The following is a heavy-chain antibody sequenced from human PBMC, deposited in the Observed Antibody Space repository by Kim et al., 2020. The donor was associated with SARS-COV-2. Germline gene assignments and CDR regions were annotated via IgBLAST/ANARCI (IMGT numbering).Heavy chain of an antibody. J-gene: IGHJ6*02. D-gene: IGHD3-9*01. CDR1: GFTFSSYG. Sequence: GGSLRLSCAASGFTFSSYGMHWVRQAPGKGLEWVAVISYDGSNKYYADSVKGRFTISRDNSKNTLYLQMNSLRAEDTAVYYCAKAGEEYYDILTGYGGPYGMDVWGQGTTVTVSS. V-gene: IGHV3-30*18. CDR3: AKAGEEYYDILTGYGGPYGMDV. CDR2: ISYDGSNK.